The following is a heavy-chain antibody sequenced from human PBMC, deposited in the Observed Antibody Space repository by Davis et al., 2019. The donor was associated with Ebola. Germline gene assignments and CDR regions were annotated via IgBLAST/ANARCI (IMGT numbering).Heavy chain of an antibody. CDR1: GFTFSGSA. V-gene: IGHV3-30-3*01. J-gene: IGHJ4*02. CDR2: ISYDGSNK. CDR3: AKGRTNTPMVTVEFDS. Sequence: GESLKISCAASGFTFSGSAMHWVRQAPGKGLEWVAVISYDGSNKYYADSVKGRFTISRDNSKNTLYLQMNSLRVEDTAVYYCAKGRTNTPMVTVEFDSWGQGTLVTVSS. D-gene: IGHD5-18*01.